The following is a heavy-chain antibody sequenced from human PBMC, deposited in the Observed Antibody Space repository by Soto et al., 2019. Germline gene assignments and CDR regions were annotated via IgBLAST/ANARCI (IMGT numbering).Heavy chain of an antibody. V-gene: IGHV3-23*01. CDR2: ISAAGGLK. CDR3: AREVGAPSGWLDP. Sequence: PGGSLRLSCAASGFTFSSYSMNWVRQAPGKGLEWVSGISAAGGLKYYADSVQGRFTISRDNSKNTLYLQMDNLRDDDTAIYYCAREVGAPSGWLDPWGQGTQVTVSS. J-gene: IGHJ5*02. D-gene: IGHD1-26*01. CDR1: GFTFSSYS.